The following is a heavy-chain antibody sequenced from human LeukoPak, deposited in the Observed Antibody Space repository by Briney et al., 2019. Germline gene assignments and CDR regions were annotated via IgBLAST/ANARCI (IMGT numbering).Heavy chain of an antibody. CDR2: IYYSGST. V-gene: IGHV4-59*01. J-gene: IGHJ4*02. CDR3: ARSGYSYGPDY. D-gene: IGHD5-18*01. Sequence: SETLSLTCTVSGDSISSYYWSWIRQPPGKGLEWIGYIYYSGSTNYNPSLKSRVTISVDTSKNQFSLKLSSVTAADTAVYYCARSGYSYGPDYWGQGTLVTVSS. CDR1: GDSISSYY.